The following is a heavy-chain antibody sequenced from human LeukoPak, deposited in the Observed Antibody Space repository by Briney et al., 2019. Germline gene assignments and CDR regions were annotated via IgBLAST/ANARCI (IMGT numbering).Heavy chain of an antibody. D-gene: IGHD3-22*01. CDR1: GFTLSSYW. J-gene: IGHJ4*02. V-gene: IGHV3-7*05. CDR2: TKQDGSEK. CDR3: ARDRNYDSSGYYYPYFDY. Sequence: GRSLRLSCAASGFTLSSYWMSWVRQAPGKGLEWIAITKQDGSEKYYVDSVKGRFTISRDNAKNSLYLQMNSLRAEDTAVYYCARDRNYDSSGYYYPYFDYWGQGTLVTVSS.